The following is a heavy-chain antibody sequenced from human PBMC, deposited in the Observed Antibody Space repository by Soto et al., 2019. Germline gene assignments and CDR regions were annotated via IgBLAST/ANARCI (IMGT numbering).Heavy chain of an antibody. CDR3: AKDMPGLLWFGESTGAFDI. CDR1: GFTFDDYA. Sequence: EVQLVESGGGLVQPGRSLRLSCAASGFTFDDYAMHWVRQAPGKGLEWVSGISWNSGSIGYADSVKGRFTISRDNAKNSLYLQMNSLRAEDTALYYCAKDMPGLLWFGESTGAFDIWGQGTMVTVSS. J-gene: IGHJ3*02. V-gene: IGHV3-9*01. D-gene: IGHD3-10*01. CDR2: ISWNSGSI.